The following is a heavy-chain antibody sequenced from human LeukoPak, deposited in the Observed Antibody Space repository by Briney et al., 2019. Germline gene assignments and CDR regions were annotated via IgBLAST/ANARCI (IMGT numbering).Heavy chain of an antibody. CDR1: GFTVSSYW. CDR3: ATCGGDCYRGIGIL. Sequence: PGGSLRLSCVASGFTVSSYWMTGGREAPGKGMEWVANIKQDGSEKEYVDCVKGRFTISRDNAKNSLYLQMNSLRAEDTAVYYCATCGGDCYRGIGILWGQGTLVTVSS. V-gene: IGHV3-7*01. CDR2: IKQDGSEK. D-gene: IGHD2-21*02. J-gene: IGHJ4*02.